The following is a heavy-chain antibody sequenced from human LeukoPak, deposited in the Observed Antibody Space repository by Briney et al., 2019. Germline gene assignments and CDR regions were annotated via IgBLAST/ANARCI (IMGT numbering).Heavy chain of an antibody. D-gene: IGHD1-26*01. CDR1: GYSTSGGYY. CDR3: ARSKSWAHADS. J-gene: IGHJ4*02. Sequence: SETLSLTCTVLGYSTSGGYYWGWIRQSPGKGLEWIGSIHQTGSTYYNPSLQSRVTISLDTSKSRSSLRLPSVTAADTAVYFCARSKSWAHADSWGQGTLVTVSS. CDR2: IHQTGST. V-gene: IGHV4-38-2*02.